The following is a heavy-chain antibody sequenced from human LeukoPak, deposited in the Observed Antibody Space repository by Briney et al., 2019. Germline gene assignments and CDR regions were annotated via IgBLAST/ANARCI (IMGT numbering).Heavy chain of an antibody. V-gene: IGHV4-59*12. D-gene: IGHD2-2*01. CDR3: ARDVFAGWYYQ. J-gene: IGHJ4*02. CDR1: GGSISSYY. Sequence: PSETLSLTCTVSGGSISSYYWSWIRQPPGKGLEWIGYIYYSGSTYYNPSLKSRLTISVDTSRNQFSLELSSVTAADTAVYYCARDVFAGWYYQWGQGTLVTVSS. CDR2: IYYSGST.